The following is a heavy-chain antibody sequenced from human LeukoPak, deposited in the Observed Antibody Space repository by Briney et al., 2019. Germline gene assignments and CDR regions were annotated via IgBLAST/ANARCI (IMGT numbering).Heavy chain of an antibody. CDR3: ARVRGVRGVILPYYYYYYMDV. V-gene: IGHV5-51*01. CDR2: IYPGDSDT. Sequence: GESLKISCKGSGYSFTCYWIGWVRQMPGKRLKWMGIIYPGDSDTRYSPSFQGQVTISADKSISTAYLQWSSLKASDTAMYYCARVRGVRGVILPYYYYYYMDVWGKGTTVTVSS. J-gene: IGHJ6*03. D-gene: IGHD3-10*01. CDR1: GYSFTCYW.